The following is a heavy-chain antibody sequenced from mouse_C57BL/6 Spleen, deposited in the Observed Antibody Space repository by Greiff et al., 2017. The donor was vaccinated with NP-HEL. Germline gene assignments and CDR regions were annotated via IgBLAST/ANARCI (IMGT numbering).Heavy chain of an antibody. CDR3: TGTTVVEEDAMDY. V-gene: IGHV6-3*01. D-gene: IGHD1-1*01. CDR1: GFTFSNYW. Sequence: EVMLVESGGGLVQPGGSMKLSCVASGFTFSNYWMNWVRQSPEKGLEWVAQIRLKSDNYATHYAESVKGRFTISRDDSKSSVYLQMNNLRAEDTGIYYCTGTTVVEEDAMDYWGQGTSVTVSS. J-gene: IGHJ4*01. CDR2: IRLKSDNYAT.